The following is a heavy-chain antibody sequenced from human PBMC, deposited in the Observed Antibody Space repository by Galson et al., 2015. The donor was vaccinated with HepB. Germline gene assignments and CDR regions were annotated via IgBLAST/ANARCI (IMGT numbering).Heavy chain of an antibody. D-gene: IGHD2-21*02. Sequence: SLRLSCAASGFTVSSHYMSWVRQAPGKGLEWVSVIYSGGSTYYADSVKGRFTISRHNSKNTLYLQMNSLRAEDTAVYYCAREGGEYCGGDCCFDYRGQGTLVTVSS. J-gene: IGHJ4*02. CDR3: AREGGEYCGGDCCFDY. CDR1: GFTVSSHY. CDR2: IYSGGST. V-gene: IGHV3-53*04.